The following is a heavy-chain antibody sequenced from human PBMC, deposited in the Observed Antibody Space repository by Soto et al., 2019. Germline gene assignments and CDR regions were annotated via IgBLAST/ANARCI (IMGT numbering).Heavy chain of an antibody. CDR1: GGSISSSTYH. J-gene: IGHJ4*02. V-gene: IGHV4-39*02. Sequence: QLQLQESGPGLVKPSETLSLTCTVSGGSISSSTYHWAWIRQPPGKGLEWIASIYYTGTTYYSPSLKSRVTISVDTSKNHFSLKLSSVTAAGTAVYYCSRERESASEHWGQGTLVTVSS. CDR3: SRERESASEH. CDR2: IYYTGTT.